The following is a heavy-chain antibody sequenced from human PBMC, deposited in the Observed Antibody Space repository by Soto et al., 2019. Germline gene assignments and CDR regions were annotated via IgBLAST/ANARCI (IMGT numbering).Heavy chain of an antibody. CDR3: ARGTYSSSWYGYCMDV. D-gene: IGHD6-13*01. CDR2: IYPGDSDT. Sequence: PGESLKISCKGSGYSFTSYWIGWVRQMPGKGLEWMGIIYPGDSDTRYSPSFQGQVTISADKSISTAYLQWSSLKASDTAMYYCARGTYSSSWYGYCMDVWGQGTTLTVSS. V-gene: IGHV5-51*01. J-gene: IGHJ6*02. CDR1: GYSFTSYW.